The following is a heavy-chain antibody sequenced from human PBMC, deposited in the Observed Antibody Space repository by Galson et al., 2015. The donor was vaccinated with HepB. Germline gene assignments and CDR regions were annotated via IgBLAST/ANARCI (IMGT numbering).Heavy chain of an antibody. CDR3: SLKLTSVTAADTAVYYCAATDSWFYYFDY. J-gene: IGHJ4*02. CDR1: GFTFSSYT. CDR2: ISHNGATI. D-gene: IGHD3-10*01. V-gene: IGHV3-48*04. Sequence: LSCAASGFTFSSYTMNWVRQTPGKGLQWLSYISHNGATIHYADPVKGRFTIRRDNPKDNPSLESRVTVSLDTSRNQFSLKLTSVTAADTAVYYCAATDSWFYYFDYWGQGSLVTVSS.